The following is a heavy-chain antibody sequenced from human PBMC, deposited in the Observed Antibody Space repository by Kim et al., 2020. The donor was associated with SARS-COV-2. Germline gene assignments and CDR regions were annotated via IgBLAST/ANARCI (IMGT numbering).Heavy chain of an antibody. D-gene: IGHD3-16*01. Sequence: KYYADSVKGRFTISRDNSKNTLYLQMNSLRAEVTAVYYCAMGGLASSFDYWGQGTLVTVSS. CDR3: AMGGLASSFDY. CDR2: K. V-gene: IGHV3-30*02. J-gene: IGHJ4*02.